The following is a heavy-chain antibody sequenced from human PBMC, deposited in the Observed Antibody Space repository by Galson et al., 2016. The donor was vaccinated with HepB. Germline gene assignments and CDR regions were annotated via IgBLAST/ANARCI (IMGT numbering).Heavy chain of an antibody. J-gene: IGHJ6*02. CDR1: GFTFSHYS. Sequence: SLRLSCAASGFTFSHYSMSWVRQSPRRGLEWVANINQRSSEKHYLDSVKGRFSISRDNSKNTMDLHMSGLRAEDTAVYYCARSLGSTTNYGLDVWGQGTAVSVS. V-gene: IGHV3-7*03. D-gene: IGHD1-26*01. CDR3: ARSLGSTTNYGLDV. CDR2: INQRSSEK.